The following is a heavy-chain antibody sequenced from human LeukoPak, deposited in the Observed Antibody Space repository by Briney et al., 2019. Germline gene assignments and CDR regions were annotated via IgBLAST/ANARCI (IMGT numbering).Heavy chain of an antibody. J-gene: IGHJ3*02. Sequence: SETLSLTCTVSGGSIRSYYWSWIRQPAGKGLEWIGRIYTSGSTNYKPSLKSRVTMSVDTSKNQFSLKLSSVTAADTAVYYCARDELYYDFWSGYSPDGFDIWGQGTMVTVSS. CDR1: GGSIRSYY. D-gene: IGHD3-3*01. CDR2: IYTSGST. V-gene: IGHV4-4*07. CDR3: ARDELYYDFWSGYSPDGFDI.